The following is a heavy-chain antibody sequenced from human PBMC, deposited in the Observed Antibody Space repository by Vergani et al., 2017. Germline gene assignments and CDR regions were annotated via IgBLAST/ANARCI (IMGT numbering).Heavy chain of an antibody. Sequence: QLQLQESGPGLVKPSETLSLTCTVSGGSISSSSYYWGWIRQPPGKGLEWIGSIYYSGSTYYNPSLKSRVTISVDTSKNQFSLKLSSVTAADTAVYYCARRPYDSSGYYYECFDYWGQGTLVTVSS. V-gene: IGHV4-39*01. CDR1: GGSISSSSYY. CDR3: ARRPYDSSGYYYECFDY. J-gene: IGHJ4*02. D-gene: IGHD3-22*01. CDR2: IYYSGST.